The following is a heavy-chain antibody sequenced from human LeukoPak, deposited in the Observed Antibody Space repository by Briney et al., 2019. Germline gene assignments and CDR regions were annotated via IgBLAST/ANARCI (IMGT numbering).Heavy chain of an antibody. J-gene: IGHJ5*02. V-gene: IGHV3-33*01. CDR2: IWYDGSNK. D-gene: IGHD6-19*01. Sequence: GGSLRLSCAASGFTFSSYGMHWVRQAPGKGLEWVAVIWYDGSNKYYADSVKGRFTISRDNSKNTLYLQMNSLRADDTAVYYCARDAPGPHGPVAGHNWFDPWGQGTLVTVSS. CDR3: ARDAPGPHGPVAGHNWFDP. CDR1: GFTFSSYG.